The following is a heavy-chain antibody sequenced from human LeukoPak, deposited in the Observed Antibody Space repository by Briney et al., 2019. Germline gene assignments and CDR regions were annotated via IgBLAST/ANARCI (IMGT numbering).Heavy chain of an antibody. CDR2: IYYSGST. CDR3: ASNRVVAAFDY. D-gene: IGHD2-15*01. J-gene: IGHJ4*02. V-gene: IGHV4-39*07. Sequence: SETLSLTCTVSGGSISSSSYYWGWIRQPPGKGLEWIGSIYYSGSTYYNPSLKSRVTISVDTSKNQFSLKLSSVTAADTAVYYCASNRVVAAFDYWGQGTLVTVSS. CDR1: GGSISSSSYY.